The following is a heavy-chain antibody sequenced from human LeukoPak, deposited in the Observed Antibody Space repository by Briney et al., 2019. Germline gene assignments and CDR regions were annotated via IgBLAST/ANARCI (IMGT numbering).Heavy chain of an antibody. CDR2: IYYSGST. J-gene: IGHJ4*02. CDR3: ASSSEGIAAATWYFDY. Sequence: SETLSLTCTVSGGSISSYYWSWIRQPPGKGLEWIGYIYYSGSTNYNPSLKSRVTISVDTSKNQFSLKLSSVTAADTAVYYCASSSEGIAAATWYFDYWGQGTLVTVSS. D-gene: IGHD6-13*01. V-gene: IGHV4-59*01. CDR1: GGSISSYY.